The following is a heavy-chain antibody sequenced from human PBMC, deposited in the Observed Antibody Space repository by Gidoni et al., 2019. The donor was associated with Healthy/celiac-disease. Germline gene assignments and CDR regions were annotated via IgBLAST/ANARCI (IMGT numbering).Heavy chain of an antibody. CDR1: GGSISSGGYY. CDR3: ASTPSSGYYYNWFDP. Sequence: QVQLQESGPGLVKPSQTLSLTCTVSGGSISSGGYYWSWIRQHPGKGLEWIGYIYDSGSTYYNPSLKSRVTISVDTSKNQFSLKLSSVTAADTAVYYCASTPSSGYYYNWFDPWDQGTLVTVSS. D-gene: IGHD3-22*01. J-gene: IGHJ5*02. CDR2: IYDSGST. V-gene: IGHV4-31*03.